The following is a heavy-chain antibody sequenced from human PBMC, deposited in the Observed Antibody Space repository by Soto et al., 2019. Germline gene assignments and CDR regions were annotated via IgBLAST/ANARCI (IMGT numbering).Heavy chain of an antibody. J-gene: IGHJ6*02. CDR3: ACRCASGWFYYYGMDV. CDR1: RGSISSSSYY. D-gene: IGHD6-19*01. CDR2: IYYSGST. Sequence: PSETLSLTCTVSRGSISSSSYYWGWIRQAPGKGLEWIGSIYYSGSTYYNPSLKSRVTISVDTSKNQFSLKLSSVTAADTAVYSCACRCASGWFYYYGMDVWGQGTTVTVSS. V-gene: IGHV4-39*01.